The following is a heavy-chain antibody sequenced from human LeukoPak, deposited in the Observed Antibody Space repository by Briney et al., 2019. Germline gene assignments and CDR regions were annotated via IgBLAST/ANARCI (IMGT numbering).Heavy chain of an antibody. CDR1: EYRFTSYW. CDR3: AIPVGETLHY. J-gene: IGHJ4*02. D-gene: IGHD1-26*01. Sequence: GESLKISCKASEYRFTSYWVAWVRQMPGKGLEWMGIIHPSDSATAYSPALQGRVTFSVDKSINTAYLRWTNLKTSDAAIYYCAIPVGETLHYWGQGTLVAVSS. V-gene: IGHV5-51*01. CDR2: IHPSDSAT.